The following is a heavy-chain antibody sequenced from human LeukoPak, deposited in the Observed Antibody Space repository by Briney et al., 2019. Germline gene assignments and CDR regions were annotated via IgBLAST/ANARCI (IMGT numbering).Heavy chain of an antibody. Sequence: PSETLSLTCTVSGGSISGYYWTWIRQLPGKVLEWIGYIYNSGITNYNPSLKSRVTVSVDTSKNQFSLRLTSVTAADTAVYYCARSVPSLDYLFDSWGHGTLVTVSS. J-gene: IGHJ5*01. V-gene: IGHV4-59*08. CDR1: GGSISGYY. CDR2: IYNSGIT. CDR3: ARSVPSLDYLFDS. D-gene: IGHD4-11*01.